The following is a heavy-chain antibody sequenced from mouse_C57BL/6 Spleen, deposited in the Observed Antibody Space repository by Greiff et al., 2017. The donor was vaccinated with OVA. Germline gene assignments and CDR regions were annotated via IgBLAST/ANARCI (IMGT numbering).Heavy chain of an antibody. CDR3: TRELGPLYAMDY. V-gene: IGHV5-9-1*02. CDR2: ISSGGDYI. D-gene: IGHD4-1*01. Sequence: EVNLVESGEGLVKPGGSLKLSCAASGFTFSSYAMSWVRQTPEKRLEWVAYISSGGDYIYYADTVKGRFTISRDNARNTLYLQMSSLKSEDTAMYYCTRELGPLYAMDYWGQGTSVTVSS. CDR1: GFTFSSYA. J-gene: IGHJ4*01.